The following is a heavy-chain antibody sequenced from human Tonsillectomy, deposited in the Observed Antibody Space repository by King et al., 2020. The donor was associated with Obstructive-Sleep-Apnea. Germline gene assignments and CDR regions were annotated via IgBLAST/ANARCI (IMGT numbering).Heavy chain of an antibody. V-gene: IGHV4-59*01. CDR3: AGESPIFNHFDY. CDR2: IHKSGST. Sequence: VQLQESGPGLVKPSETLSLTCTVSGGPISDYYWMWIRQPPGRGLEWIGYIHKSGSTNYNPSLKSRVSISRDTSKNQFSLKVNSVTAADTDVYFCAGESPIFNHFDYWGQGTLVTVSS. CDR1: GGPISDYY. D-gene: IGHD1-14*01. J-gene: IGHJ4*02.